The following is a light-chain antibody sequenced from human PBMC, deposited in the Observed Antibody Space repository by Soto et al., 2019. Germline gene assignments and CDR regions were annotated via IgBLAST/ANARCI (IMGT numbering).Light chain of an antibody. V-gene: IGLV2-14*01. CDR1: SSDVGGYNY. CDR2: EVS. Sequence: QSVLTQPASVSRSPGQSITISCTGTSSDVGGYNYVSWYQQHPGKAPKLMIYEVSNRPSGVSNRFSGSKSGNTASLTISGLQAEDEADYYCSSYTSSSYVVFGGGTKVTVL. J-gene: IGLJ2*01. CDR3: SSYTSSSYVV.